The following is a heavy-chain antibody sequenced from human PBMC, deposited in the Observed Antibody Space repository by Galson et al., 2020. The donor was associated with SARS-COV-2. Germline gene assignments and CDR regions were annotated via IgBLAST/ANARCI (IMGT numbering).Heavy chain of an antibody. CDR1: GFTFSTYW. J-gene: IGHJ4*02. V-gene: IGHV3-74*01. Sequence: GGSLRLSCAASGFTFSTYWMHWVRQAPGKGLVWVSRINIDGSSRNYVDSVKGRFTVSRDNAKNTLYLQMNSLRVEDTAVYFCAREGDADSSDYWGQGTLVTVSS. CDR3: AREGDADSSDY. D-gene: IGHD3-22*01. CDR2: INIDGSSR.